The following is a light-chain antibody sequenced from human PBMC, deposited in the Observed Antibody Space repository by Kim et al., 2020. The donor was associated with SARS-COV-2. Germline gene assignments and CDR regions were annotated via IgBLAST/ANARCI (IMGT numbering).Light chain of an antibody. J-gene: IGKJ5*01. CDR2: AAS. CDR3: QQSFTNPLT. V-gene: IGKV1-39*01. Sequence: DIQMTQSPSQLSASIGDTVTMTCRASQTIGKSVNWYQQKPGRAPNIVIFAASSLETGVPSRFSGSVSGVDFTLTISSLQPDDLGTYYCQQSFTNPLTFGQGTRLEIK. CDR1: QTIGKS.